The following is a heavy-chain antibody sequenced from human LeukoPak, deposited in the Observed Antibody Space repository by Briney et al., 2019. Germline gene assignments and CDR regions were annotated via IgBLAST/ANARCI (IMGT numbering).Heavy chain of an antibody. J-gene: IGHJ4*02. V-gene: IGHV3-7*03. CDR3: AKDDAWLRFGE. Sequence: GGSLRLSCAASEFTFFTYWMSWVRQAPGKGLEWVANIKQDGSEKYYVDSVKGRFTISRDNSKNTLYLEVISLAAEDTAVYYCAKDDAWLRFGEWSQGTLVTVSS. CDR1: EFTFFTYW. CDR2: IKQDGSEK. D-gene: IGHD5-12*01.